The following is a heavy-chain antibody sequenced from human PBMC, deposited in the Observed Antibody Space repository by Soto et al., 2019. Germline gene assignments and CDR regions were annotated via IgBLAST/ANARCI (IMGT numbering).Heavy chain of an antibody. J-gene: IGHJ4*02. CDR1: GFTFSDYY. D-gene: IGHD3-22*01. CDR2: ITTSSSYT. Sequence: GGSLRLSCVASGFTFSDYYMTWIRQAPGKGLEWVSYITTSSSYTSYADSVRGRFTISRDNAKNSLYLQMNSLGAEDTAVYYCASSSSGSHLSFWGQGTLVTVSS. CDR3: ASSSSGSHLSF. V-gene: IGHV3-11*03.